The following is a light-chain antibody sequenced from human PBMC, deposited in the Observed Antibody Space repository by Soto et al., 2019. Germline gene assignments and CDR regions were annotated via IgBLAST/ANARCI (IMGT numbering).Light chain of an antibody. CDR2: EDS. J-gene: IGLJ1*01. CDR3: GSWDSSQSAVV. Sequence: QSVLTQPPSVSVAPGQKVTISCSGSGSNTGKNYVSWYQQLPGTAPKLLIYEDSRRPSGIPDRFSGSKSGTSATLGITGLQTGDEADYYCGSWDSSQSAVVFGTGTKVTVL. CDR1: GSNTGKNY. V-gene: IGLV1-51*02.